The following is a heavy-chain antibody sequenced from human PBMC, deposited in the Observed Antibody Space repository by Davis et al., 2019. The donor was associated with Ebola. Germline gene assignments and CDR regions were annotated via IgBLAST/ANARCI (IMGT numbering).Heavy chain of an antibody. J-gene: IGHJ3*02. CDR2: IYPGDSDT. CDR1: GYSFTNYW. V-gene: IGHV5-51*01. CDR3: ARFTVADAFNI. Sequence: GESLKISCQGSGYSFTNYWIGWVRQMPGKGLEWMGIIYPGDSDTRYSPSLLGQVIISADKSISTAYLQWSSLKASDTAMYYCARFTVADAFNIWGQGTMVTVSS. D-gene: IGHD3-10*01.